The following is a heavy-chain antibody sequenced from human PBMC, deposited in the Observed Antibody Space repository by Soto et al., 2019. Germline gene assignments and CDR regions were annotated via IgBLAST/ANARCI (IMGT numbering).Heavy chain of an antibody. V-gene: IGHV3-30-3*01. CDR2: ISYDGSNK. D-gene: IGHD3-22*01. J-gene: IGHJ4*02. CDR3: ARAYYEL. Sequence: GGSLRLSCAASGFTFSSYAMHWVRQAPGKGLEWVAVISYDGSNKYYADSVKGRFTISRDNSKNTLYLQMNSLRAEDTAVYYCARAYYELWGQGTLVTVSS. CDR1: GFTFSSYA.